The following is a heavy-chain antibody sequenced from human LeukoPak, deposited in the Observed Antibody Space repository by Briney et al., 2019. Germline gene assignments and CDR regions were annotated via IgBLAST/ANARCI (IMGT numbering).Heavy chain of an antibody. J-gene: IGHJ4*02. CDR2: ISGSGDNT. CDR3: AKDPDYYGSGSYSFDY. Sequence: PGGSLRLSCAASGFTFSSHGMSWVRQAPGKGLEWVSTISGSGDNTYYADSVKGRFTISRDNSKNTLYLQMNSLRAEDTAVYYCAKDPDYYGSGSYSFDYWGQGTLVTVSS. V-gene: IGHV3-23*01. D-gene: IGHD3-10*01. CDR1: GFTFSSHG.